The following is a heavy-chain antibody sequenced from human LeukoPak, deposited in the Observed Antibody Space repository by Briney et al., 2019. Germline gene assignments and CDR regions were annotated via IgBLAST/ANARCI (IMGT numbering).Heavy chain of an antibody. CDR2: INGAQSDT. Sequence: QTGGSLRLSCAASGFIFSTFGMHWVRQAPGKGLLWVARINGAQSDTIYADSVKGRLTISRDNAKNTLYLQMNSLRAEDTAVYYCARAINYNLIDYWGQGTPVTVSS. CDR3: ARAINYNLIDY. V-gene: IGHV3-74*01. J-gene: IGHJ4*02. D-gene: IGHD4-11*01. CDR1: GFIFSTFG.